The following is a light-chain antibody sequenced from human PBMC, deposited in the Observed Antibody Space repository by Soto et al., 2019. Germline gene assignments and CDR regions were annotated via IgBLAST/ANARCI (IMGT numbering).Light chain of an antibody. V-gene: IGLV2-14*01. CDR1: SSDVGGYND. J-gene: IGLJ3*02. Sequence: QSALTQPASVSGSPGQSITISCTGTSSDVGGYNDVSWYQQHPGKAPQLMIYEVSNRPSGGSNRFSGTKSGNTASLTTDGLEEEDEADYFCCSNTSSSTRVFGGGTKLTVL. CDR3: CSNTSSSTRV. CDR2: EVS.